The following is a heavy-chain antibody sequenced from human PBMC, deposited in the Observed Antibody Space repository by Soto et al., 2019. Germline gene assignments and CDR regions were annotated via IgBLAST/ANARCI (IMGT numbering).Heavy chain of an antibody. J-gene: IGHJ3*02. CDR3: AHENYYGSGSDAFDI. Sequence: QITLKESGPTLVKPTQTLTLTCTFSGFSLSTSGVGVGWIRQPPGKALEWLALIYWDDDKRYSPSLKSRLTHTKDPSKNQVVLTMTNMDPVDTATYYCAHENYYGSGSDAFDIWGQGTMVTISS. V-gene: IGHV2-5*02. CDR2: IYWDDDK. D-gene: IGHD3-10*01. CDR1: GFSLSTSGVG.